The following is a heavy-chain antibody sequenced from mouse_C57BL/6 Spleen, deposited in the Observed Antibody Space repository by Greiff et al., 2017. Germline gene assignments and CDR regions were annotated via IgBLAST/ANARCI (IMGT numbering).Heavy chain of an antibody. Sequence: QVQLKESGAELVKPGASVKISCKASGYAFSSYWMNWVKQRPGKGLEWIGQIYPGDGDTNYNGKFKGKATLTADKSSSTAYMQLSSLTSEDSAVYFCARKRDDYGDYAMDYWGQGTSVTVSS. D-gene: IGHD2-4*01. CDR3: ARKRDDYGDYAMDY. CDR2: IYPGDGDT. CDR1: GYAFSSYW. V-gene: IGHV1-80*01. J-gene: IGHJ4*01.